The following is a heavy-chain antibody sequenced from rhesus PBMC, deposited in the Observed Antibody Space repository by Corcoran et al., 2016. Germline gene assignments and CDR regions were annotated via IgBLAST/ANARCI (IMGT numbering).Heavy chain of an antibody. D-gene: IGHD1-20*01. V-gene: IGHV4-169*02. CDR3: ASDRHSWNRGVDY. Sequence: QLQLQESGPGLVKPSETLSVTCAVSGCACSSSYWSWIRQAPGKGLEWIGYIYGSGSRTNYNPTLRRRITLTVDTSKNQLSLKLRSVTAADTAVYYCASDRHSWNRGVDYWGQGVLVTVSS. CDR2: IYGSGSRT. CDR1: GCACSSSY. J-gene: IGHJ4*01.